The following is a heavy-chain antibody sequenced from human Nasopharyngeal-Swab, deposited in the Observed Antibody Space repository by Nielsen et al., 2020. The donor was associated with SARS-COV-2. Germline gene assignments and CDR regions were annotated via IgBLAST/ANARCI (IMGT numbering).Heavy chain of an antibody. CDR3: ARNDNGLVIWYYYYMDV. D-gene: IGHD2-15*01. CDR2: IVTGGGRA. J-gene: IGHJ6*03. Sequence: GESLKISCTASGFNFRHYAMSWVRLAPGKGLEWVSGIVTGGGRADYADSVKGRFTISRDNSKNTLYLQLNSLRVEDTAVYYCARNDNGLVIWYYYYMDVWGKGTTVTVTS. CDR1: GFNFRHYA. V-gene: IGHV3-23*03.